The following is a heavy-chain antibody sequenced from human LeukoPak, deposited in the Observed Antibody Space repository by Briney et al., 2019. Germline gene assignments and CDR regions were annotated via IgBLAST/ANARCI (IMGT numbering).Heavy chain of an antibody. CDR1: GFTFSNSD. V-gene: IGHV3-13*01. CDR2: IGVPGDT. CDR3: ARDLYGGSFDY. Sequence: GGSLRLSRAASGFTFSNSDMHWVRQAPGKGLEWVSAIGVPGDTYYPDSVKGRFTISRENAKNSLYLQMNSLRAGDTAVYYCARDLYGGSFDYWGQGTLVTVSS. D-gene: IGHD4-23*01. J-gene: IGHJ4*02.